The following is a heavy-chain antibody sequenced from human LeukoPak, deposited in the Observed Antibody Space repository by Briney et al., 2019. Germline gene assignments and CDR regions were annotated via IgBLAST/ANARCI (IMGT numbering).Heavy chain of an antibody. V-gene: IGHV3-15*07. Sequence: SGGSLRLSCGVSGLTFSDARMNWIRQAPGKGLEWVGRIESKAGGGSIYYATPVKGRFIISRDDSKNILYVQMNSLKTEDTAVYYCTTDRKVGAIPYDYWGQGALVTVSS. CDR2: IESKAGGGSI. CDR3: TTDRKVGAIPYDY. D-gene: IGHD3-16*01. CDR1: GLTFSDAR. J-gene: IGHJ4*02.